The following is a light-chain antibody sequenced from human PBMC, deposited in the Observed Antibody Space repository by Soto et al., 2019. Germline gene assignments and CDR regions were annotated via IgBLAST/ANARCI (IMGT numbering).Light chain of an antibody. CDR3: SSHTSSSTDA. V-gene: IGLV2-14*01. J-gene: IGLJ1*01. CDR2: DVS. Sequence: QSALTQPASVSGSPGQSITISCTGTSSDVGGYNYVSWYQQHPGNAPKLMIYDVSNRPSGVSNRFSGSKSGNTASLTISGLQAEDEADYDCSSHTSSSTDAFGTGTKLTVL. CDR1: SSDVGGYNY.